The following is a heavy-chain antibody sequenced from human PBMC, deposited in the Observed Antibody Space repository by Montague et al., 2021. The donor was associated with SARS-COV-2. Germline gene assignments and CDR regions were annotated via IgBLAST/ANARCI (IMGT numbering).Heavy chain of an antibody. CDR2: ISSSGSAI. CDR3: ARDRRTVGATMDYYYFYGMGG. V-gene: IGHV3-48*03. CDR1: GFTFSLYE. J-gene: IGHJ6*02. Sequence: SLRLSCAASGFTFSLYEMNWVRQAPGKGLEWVSFISSSGSAIYSADSVKGRFTISRDNAKNSLYLQMNSLRAEDTAVYYCARDRRTVGATMDYYYFYGMGGWGQGTTVTVSS. D-gene: IGHD1-26*01.